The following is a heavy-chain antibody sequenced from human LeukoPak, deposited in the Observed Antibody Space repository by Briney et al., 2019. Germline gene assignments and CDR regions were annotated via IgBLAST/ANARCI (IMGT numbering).Heavy chain of an antibody. CDR3: ARDNWNYGSSMDV. Sequence: SGTLSLTCTVSGDSINSLDLWSWVRQPPGKGLEWIGEMYLSGTTHSNPSVKSRVTISIDKSKNQFSLKLSSVTAADTAVYYCARDNWNYGSSMDVWGQGTTVTVSS. CDR1: GDSINSLDL. J-gene: IGHJ6*02. V-gene: IGHV4-4*02. D-gene: IGHD1-7*01. CDR2: MYLSGTT.